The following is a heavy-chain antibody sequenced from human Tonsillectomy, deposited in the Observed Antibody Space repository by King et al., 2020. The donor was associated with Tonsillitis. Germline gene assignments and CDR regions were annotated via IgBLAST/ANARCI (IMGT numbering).Heavy chain of an antibody. Sequence: VQLVESGGGVVRPGRSLRLSCAASGFAFSNYAMHWVRQAPGQGLEWVAMISYDGTDKYYEESVMGRFTISRDNSNDTLFLQMNRLRVEDTSVSYCSKVVSWFGELLRSPKFDYWGQGTLVTVSS. V-gene: IGHV3-30*18. D-gene: IGHD3-10*01. CDR2: ISYDGTDK. CDR3: SKVVSWFGELLRSPKFDY. CDR1: GFAFSNYA. J-gene: IGHJ4*02.